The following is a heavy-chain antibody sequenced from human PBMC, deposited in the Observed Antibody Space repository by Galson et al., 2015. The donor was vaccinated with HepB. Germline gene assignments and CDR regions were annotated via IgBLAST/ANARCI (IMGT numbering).Heavy chain of an antibody. CDR3: TTRITMIEGIAFDI. Sequence: SLRLSCAASGFTFSNAWMSWVRQAPGKGLEWVGRIKSKTDGGTTDYAAPVKGRFTISRDDSKNTLYLQMNSLKTEDTAVYYCTTRITMIEGIAFDIWGQGTMVTVSS. CDR2: IKSKTDGGTT. V-gene: IGHV3-15*01. J-gene: IGHJ3*02. D-gene: IGHD3-22*01. CDR1: GFTFSNAW.